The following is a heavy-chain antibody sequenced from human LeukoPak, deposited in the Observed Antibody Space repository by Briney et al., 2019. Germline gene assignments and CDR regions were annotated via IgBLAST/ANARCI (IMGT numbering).Heavy chain of an antibody. J-gene: IGHJ3*02. D-gene: IGHD1-20*01. CDR2: INPKYGDT. CDR1: GYTFTDYI. Sequence: ASVKVSCKASGYTFTDYIIHWVRQAPGQGLEWMGWINPKYGDTNYAQTFKGRLTITRDTSTSTAYMDLSRLRSDDTAVFYCARERYDWNEVRAFDIWGHGTLVIVSS. V-gene: IGHV1-2*02. CDR3: ARERYDWNEVRAFDI.